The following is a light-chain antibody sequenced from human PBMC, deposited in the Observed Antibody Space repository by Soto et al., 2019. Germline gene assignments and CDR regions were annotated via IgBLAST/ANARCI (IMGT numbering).Light chain of an antibody. CDR3: QSYDSSPSAYV. CDR1: SSNIGAAYD. J-gene: IGLJ1*01. Sequence: QSVLTQPPSVSGAPGQRVTISCTGGSSNIGAAYDVQWYRQLPGTAPKLLIYGNSNRPSGVPDRFSGSQSGTSASLAITGLQAEDEADYYCQSYDSSPSAYVFGTGTKVTVL. CDR2: GNS. V-gene: IGLV1-40*01.